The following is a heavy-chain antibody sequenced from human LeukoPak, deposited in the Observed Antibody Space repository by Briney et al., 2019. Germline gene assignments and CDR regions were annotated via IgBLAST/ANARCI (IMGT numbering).Heavy chain of an antibody. Sequence: GGSLRLSCAASGFTFSTYEMNWVRQAPGEGLEWVSYISSSGDTIYHADSVKGRFTISRDNAKNSLYLQMNSLRAEDTAVYYCARDQNYYDSSGYFYSELDYWGQGTLVTVSS. CDR2: ISSSGDTI. D-gene: IGHD3-22*01. CDR1: GFTFSTYE. J-gene: IGHJ4*02. CDR3: ARDQNYYDSSGYFYSELDY. V-gene: IGHV3-48*03.